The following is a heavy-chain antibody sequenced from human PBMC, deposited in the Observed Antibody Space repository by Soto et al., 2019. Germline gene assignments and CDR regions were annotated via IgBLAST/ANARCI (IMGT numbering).Heavy chain of an antibody. CDR2: IYNSGYA. J-gene: IGHJ2*01. V-gene: IGHV4-39*01. Sequence: SESLSLTCSVSGGSINSNNFYWGWVRQPPGKGLELIGSIYNSGYAYYDPTLKSRITTSSDTSMNQVSLKLSSVTAADTAVYYCARHVGSVSYADWYFDIWGRGTLVTVSS. D-gene: IGHD3-10*01. CDR3: ARHVGSVSYADWYFDI. CDR1: GGSINSNNFY.